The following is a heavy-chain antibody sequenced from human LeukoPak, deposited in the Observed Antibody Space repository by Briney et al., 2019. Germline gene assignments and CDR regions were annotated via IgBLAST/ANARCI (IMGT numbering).Heavy chain of an antibody. J-gene: IGHJ3*02. Sequence: PSETLSLTCTVSGGSISNYYWNWIRQPPGKGLEWIGYIYYTGNTNYNPSLKSRVTISVDTSKNQFSLKLSSVTAADTAVYYCAREDTDAFDIWGQGTMVTVSS. CDR3: AREDTDAFDI. CDR2: IYYTGNT. CDR1: GGSISNYY. V-gene: IGHV4-59*12. D-gene: IGHD5-18*01.